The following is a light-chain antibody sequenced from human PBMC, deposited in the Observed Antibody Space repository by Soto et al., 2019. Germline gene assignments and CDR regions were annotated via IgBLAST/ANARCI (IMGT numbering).Light chain of an antibody. Sequence: QSALTQPASVSGSPGQSITISCTGTSSDVGGYNYVSWYQQYPGKAPKLMIYDVSKRPSGVSNRFSGSKSGNTASLTISGLQAEDEADYYSSSYTSSSTSVVFGGGTKLTVL. CDR1: SSDVGGYNY. CDR3: SSYTSSSTSVV. J-gene: IGLJ2*01. V-gene: IGLV2-14*01. CDR2: DVS.